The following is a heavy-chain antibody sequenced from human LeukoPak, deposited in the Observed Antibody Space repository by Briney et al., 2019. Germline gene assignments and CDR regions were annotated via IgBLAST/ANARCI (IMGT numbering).Heavy chain of an antibody. J-gene: IGHJ4*02. CDR2: IYYSGST. Sequence: SETLSLTCTVSGGSISSHYWSWIRQPPGKGREWIGYIYYSGSTNYNPSLKSRVTISVDTSKNQFSLKLSSVTAADTAVYYCARGGSGWYYYWGQGTLVTVSS. V-gene: IGHV4-59*11. D-gene: IGHD6-19*01. CDR3: ARGGSGWYYY. CDR1: GGSISSHY.